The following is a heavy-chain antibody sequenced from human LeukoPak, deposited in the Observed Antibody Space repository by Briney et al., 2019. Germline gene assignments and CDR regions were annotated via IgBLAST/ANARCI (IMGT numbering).Heavy chain of an antibody. V-gene: IGHV3-23*01. Sequence: GGSLRLSCAASGFTFSSYAMSWVRQAPGEGLEWVSAISGSYGVTHYADSVKGRFTLSKDNSKNTLYLQMNSLRAEDTAVYYCAKDPLDCSRTNCYAEGYWCFDLWGRGTLVTVSS. CDR1: GFTFSSYA. J-gene: IGHJ2*01. CDR2: ISGSYGVT. D-gene: IGHD2-2*01. CDR3: AKDPLDCSRTNCYAEGYWCFDL.